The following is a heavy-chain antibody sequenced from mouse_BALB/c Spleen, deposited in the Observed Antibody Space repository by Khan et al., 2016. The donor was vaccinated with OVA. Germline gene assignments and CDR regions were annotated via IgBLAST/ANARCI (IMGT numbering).Heavy chain of an antibody. CDR2: IWSDGST. V-gene: IGHV2-6-1*01. CDR3: AREPYFHYNIKDY. J-gene: IGHJ4*01. CDR1: GFSLTNYG. D-gene: IGHD1-1*01. Sequence: VQLQESGPGLVAPSQSLSITCTISGFSLTNYGVHWVRQPPGKGLEWLVVIWSDGSTTYNSALKSRLTISKDNSKSQVFLKMNSLQTDDTAMYFDAREPYFHYNIKDYWGQGTSVTGSS.